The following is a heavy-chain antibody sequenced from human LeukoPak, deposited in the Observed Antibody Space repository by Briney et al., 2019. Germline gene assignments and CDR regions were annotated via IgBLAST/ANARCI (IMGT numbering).Heavy chain of an antibody. CDR2: ISYDGSNK. V-gene: IGHV3-30*04. J-gene: IGHJ4*02. D-gene: IGHD5-24*01. Sequence: GGSLRLSCAASGFTFSSYAMHWVRQAPGKGLEWVAVISYDGSNKYYADSVKGRFTISRDNSKNTLYLQMNSLRAEDTAVYYCAKDRRDGYKPYYFDYWGQGTLVTVSP. CDR3: AKDRRDGYKPYYFDY. CDR1: GFTFSSYA.